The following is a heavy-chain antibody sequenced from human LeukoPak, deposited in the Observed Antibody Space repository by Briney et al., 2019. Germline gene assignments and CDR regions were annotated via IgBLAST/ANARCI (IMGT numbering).Heavy chain of an antibody. J-gene: IGHJ4*02. V-gene: IGHV4-39*01. CDR3: ARISSSWIFDY. D-gene: IGHD6-13*01. Sequence: WVRQAPGKGREWIGNIYYTGSTYYNPSLKSRVTISLDTSKNQFSLKLSSVTAADTTVYYCARISSSWIFDYWGQGTLVTLSA. CDR2: IYYTGST.